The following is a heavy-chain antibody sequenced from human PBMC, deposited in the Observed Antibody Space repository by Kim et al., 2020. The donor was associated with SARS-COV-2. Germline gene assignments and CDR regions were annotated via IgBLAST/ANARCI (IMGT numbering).Heavy chain of an antibody. D-gene: IGHD2-2*02. J-gene: IGHJ4*02. V-gene: IGHV3-48*02. Sequence: YADSVKGRFTISRDNAKNSLYLQMNSLRDEDTAVYYCARERRPSVYHNFDFWGQGTLVTVSS. CDR3: ARERRPSVYHNFDF.